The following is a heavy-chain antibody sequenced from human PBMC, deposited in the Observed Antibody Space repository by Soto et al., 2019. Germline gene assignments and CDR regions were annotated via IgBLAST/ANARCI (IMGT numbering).Heavy chain of an antibody. Sequence: GGSLRLSCVGSGFTFSAYGMHWVRQAPGKGLEWVAVISHDGSNEYYADSVKGRCTISRDNSKNTVNLQMNSLRADDTAVYYRAKDLRNFYYYGMDVWGRGTTVTVSS. CDR1: GFTFSAYG. V-gene: IGHV3-30*18. J-gene: IGHJ6*02. CDR2: ISHDGSNE. CDR3: AKDLRNFYYYGMDV. D-gene: IGHD4-17*01.